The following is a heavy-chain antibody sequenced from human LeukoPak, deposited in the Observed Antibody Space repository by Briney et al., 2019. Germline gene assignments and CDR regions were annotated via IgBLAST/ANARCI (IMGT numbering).Heavy chain of an antibody. CDR2: IFHTGST. CDR3: ARSPTKRVPEDY. J-gene: IGHJ4*02. CDR1: SGSIFSSNW. V-gene: IGHV4-4*02. D-gene: IGHD2-2*01. Sequence: SETLSLTCTVSSGSIFSSNWWSWVRQPPGKGLEWIGQIFHTGSTSYSPSLKSRVTISMDKSKNQISLRLTSVTAADTAVYYCARSPTKRVPEDYWGQGTLVTVSS.